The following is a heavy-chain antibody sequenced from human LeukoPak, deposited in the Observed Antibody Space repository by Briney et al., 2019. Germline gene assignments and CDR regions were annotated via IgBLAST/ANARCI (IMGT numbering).Heavy chain of an antibody. D-gene: IGHD1-14*01. Sequence: GGSLRLSCAASGFTFSSYSMNWVRQAPGKGLEWVANIKHDGSEEYYVDSVKGRFTISRDNAKNSLYLQMNSLRAEDTAVYYCARAINVDYWGQGTLVTVSS. CDR1: GFTFSSYS. CDR2: IKHDGSEE. V-gene: IGHV3-7*04. CDR3: ARAINVDY. J-gene: IGHJ4*02.